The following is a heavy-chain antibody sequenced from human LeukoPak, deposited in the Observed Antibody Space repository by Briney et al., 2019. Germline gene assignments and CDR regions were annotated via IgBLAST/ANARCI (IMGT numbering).Heavy chain of an antibody. V-gene: IGHV3-23*01. CDR1: GFTFSSYA. CDR3: AKYFASGSYYKLPH. Sequence: GGSLRLSCAASGFTFSSYAMTWVRQAPGKGLEWVSTISGSGAYTYYADSVKGRFTISRDNSKNTLYLQMNSLRAEDAAVYYCAKYFASGSYYKLPHWGQGTLVTVSS. J-gene: IGHJ1*01. D-gene: IGHD3-10*01. CDR2: ISGSGAYT.